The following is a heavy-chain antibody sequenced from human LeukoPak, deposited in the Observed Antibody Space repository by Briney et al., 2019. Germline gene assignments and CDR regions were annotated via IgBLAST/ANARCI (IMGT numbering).Heavy chain of an antibody. CDR2: IYYSGST. J-gene: IGHJ4*02. D-gene: IGHD4-23*01. CDR1: GGSISSGGYY. V-gene: IGHV4-31*03. CDR3: ARSGGNSFDY. Sequence: SETQSLTCTVPGGSISSGGYYWSWIRQHQGKGLEWIGYIYYSGSTYYNPSLKSRVTISVDTSKNQFSLKLSSVTAADTAVYYCARSGGNSFDYWGQGTLVTVSS.